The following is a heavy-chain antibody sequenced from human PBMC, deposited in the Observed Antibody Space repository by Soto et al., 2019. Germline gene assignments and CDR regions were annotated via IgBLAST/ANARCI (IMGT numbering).Heavy chain of an antibody. V-gene: IGHV3-23*01. CDR1: GFTFRNYA. CDR2: ISNSFSEGNT. J-gene: IGHJ4*02. D-gene: IGHD1-7*01. Sequence: EVQLLESGGGLVQSGGSLRLSCTASGFTFRNYAMNWVRQAPGKGLEWVSAISNSFSEGNTHYADSVKGRFTITRDNDKNTVFLEMNSLRGEDTAVYYCAKVFSSELGNYFDSWGQGTLVTVSS. CDR3: AKVFSSELGNYFDS.